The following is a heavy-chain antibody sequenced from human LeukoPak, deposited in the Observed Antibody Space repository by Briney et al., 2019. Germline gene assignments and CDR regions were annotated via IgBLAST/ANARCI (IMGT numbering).Heavy chain of an antibody. D-gene: IGHD1-26*01. Sequence: WRSLTLSCAASGFTFSSYEMHWVRQAPGKGLEWVAFILYDGSKKYFADSAKGRFTISRDNSKNTLYLQMNSLRAEDTAVYYCTREVSGSYFDYWGQGTLVTVSS. CDR1: GFTFSSYE. CDR3: TREVSGSYFDY. CDR2: ILYDGSKK. V-gene: IGHV3-30*04. J-gene: IGHJ4*02.